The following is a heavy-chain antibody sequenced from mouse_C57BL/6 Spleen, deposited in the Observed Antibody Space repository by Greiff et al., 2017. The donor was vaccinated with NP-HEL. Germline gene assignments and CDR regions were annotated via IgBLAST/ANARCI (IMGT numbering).Heavy chain of an antibody. Sequence: QVQLQQSGAELMKPGASVKLSCKATGYTFTGYWIEWVKQRPGHGLEWIGEILPGSGSTNYNEKFKGKATFTADTSSNTAYMQLSSLTTEDSAIYYCARQGSTMVTTDYYAMDYWGQGTSVTVSS. D-gene: IGHD2-2*01. J-gene: IGHJ4*01. CDR2: ILPGSGST. CDR3: ARQGSTMVTTDYYAMDY. CDR1: GYTFTGYW. V-gene: IGHV1-9*01.